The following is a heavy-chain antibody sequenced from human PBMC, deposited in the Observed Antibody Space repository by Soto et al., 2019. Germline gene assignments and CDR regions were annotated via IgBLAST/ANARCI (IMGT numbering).Heavy chain of an antibody. CDR2: ISYDGSNK. Sequence: QVQLVESGGGVVQPGRSLRLSCAASGFTFSSYAMHWVRQAPGKGLEWVAVISYDGSNKYYADSVKGRFTISRDNSKNTLYLQMNSLRAEDTAVYYCARGPGPHYYDNSGPLDYWGQGTLVTVSS. D-gene: IGHD3-22*01. CDR3: ARGPGPHYYDNSGPLDY. J-gene: IGHJ4*02. CDR1: GFTFSSYA. V-gene: IGHV3-30-3*01.